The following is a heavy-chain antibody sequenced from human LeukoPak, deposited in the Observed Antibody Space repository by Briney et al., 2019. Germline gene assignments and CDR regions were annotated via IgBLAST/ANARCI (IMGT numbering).Heavy chain of an antibody. CDR3: ARDSGGGMGDY. V-gene: IGHV3-30*03. Sequence: PGGSLRLSCAASGFTFSSYGMHWVRQAPGKGLEWVAVISYDGSNKYADSVKGRFTISRDNSKNTLYLQMNSLRAEDTAVYYCARDSGGGMGDYWGQGTLVTVSS. J-gene: IGHJ4*02. D-gene: IGHD3-10*01. CDR1: GFTFSSYG. CDR2: ISYDGSNK.